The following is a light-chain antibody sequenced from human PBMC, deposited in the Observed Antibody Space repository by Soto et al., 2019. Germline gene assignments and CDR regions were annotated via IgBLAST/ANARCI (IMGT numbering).Light chain of an antibody. V-gene: IGKV1-8*01. Sequence: AIRITQSPSSFSASTGDRVTITCRASQGISSYLAWYQQKPGKAPKLLIYAASTLQSGVPSRFSGSGSGTDFTLTISCLQSEDFAVYFCQQYHNWPPITFGQGTRLEIK. CDR3: QQYHNWPPIT. CDR2: AAS. CDR1: QGISSY. J-gene: IGKJ5*01.